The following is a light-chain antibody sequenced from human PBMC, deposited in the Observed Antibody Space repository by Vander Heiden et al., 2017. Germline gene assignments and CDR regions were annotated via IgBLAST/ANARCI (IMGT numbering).Light chain of an antibody. CDR1: QSVSSTY. CDR3: QLYGTSRT. V-gene: IGKV3-20*01. CDR2: GAS. Sequence: PGTLSLSPGERATISCRASQSVSSTYLAWYQQKPGQAPRLLIYGASSRATGIPDRFSGSGSGTDFTLTISRLEPEDFAVYYCQLYGTSRTFGQGTRLEIK. J-gene: IGKJ5*01.